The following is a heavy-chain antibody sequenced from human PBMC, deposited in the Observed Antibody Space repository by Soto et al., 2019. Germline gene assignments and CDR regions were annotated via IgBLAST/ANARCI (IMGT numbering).Heavy chain of an antibody. CDR2: INGDGSDT. D-gene: IGHD3-22*01. CDR1: GFTLRSYW. V-gene: IGHV3-74*01. Sequence: EVQLVESGGGLVQPGGSLRLSCAATGFTLRSYWMHWVRQAPGKGLVWVSRINGDGSDTRYADSVKGRFTISRDNAKNTLYLQRNSLRAEDTAVYYCARDPGTGYYDSSGYYYDWGQGTLVTVSS. J-gene: IGHJ4*02. CDR3: ARDPGTGYYDSSGYYYD.